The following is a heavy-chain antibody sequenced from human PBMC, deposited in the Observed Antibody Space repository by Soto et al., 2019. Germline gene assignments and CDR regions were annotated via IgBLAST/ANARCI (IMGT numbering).Heavy chain of an antibody. CDR3: ARYCSSTSCYFTEAFDI. CDR2: IYYSGST. J-gene: IGHJ3*02. CDR1: GDSISSYY. D-gene: IGHD2-2*01. Sequence: SETLSLTCTVSGDSISSYYLSWIRQPPGKGLEWIGYIYYSGSTNYNPSLKSRVTISVDTSKNQFSLKLSSVTAADTAVYYCARYCSSTSCYFTEAFDIWGQGTMVTVSS. V-gene: IGHV4-59*01.